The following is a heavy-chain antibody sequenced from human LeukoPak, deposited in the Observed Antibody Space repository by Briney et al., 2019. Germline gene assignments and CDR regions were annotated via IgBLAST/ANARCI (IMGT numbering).Heavy chain of an antibody. CDR1: GDSISSGGNY. D-gene: IGHD6-6*01. CDR3: ARSAAARRYYYYGMDV. J-gene: IGHJ6*02. Sequence: SETLSLTCTVSGDSISSGGNYWSWLRQHPGKGLEWIGYIYYSGSTYYNPSLKSRVTISVDTSKNQFSLKLSSVTAADTAVYYCARSAAARRYYYYGMDVWGQGTTVTVSS. V-gene: IGHV4-31*03. CDR2: IYYSGST.